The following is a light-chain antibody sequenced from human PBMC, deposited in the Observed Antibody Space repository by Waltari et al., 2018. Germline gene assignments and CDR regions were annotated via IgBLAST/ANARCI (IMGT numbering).Light chain of an antibody. V-gene: IGKV1-5*03. CDR3: QQYKRPPWT. CDR2: KAF. CDR1: ESINTW. Sequence: DIQMTQSPPSLSASVGARVTITCRATESINTWLAWYQQKPGKAPKLLIYKAFNLESGVPSRFSGSGSGTEFTLSISNLQPDDFATYYCQQYKRPPWTFGQGTKVDI. J-gene: IGKJ1*01.